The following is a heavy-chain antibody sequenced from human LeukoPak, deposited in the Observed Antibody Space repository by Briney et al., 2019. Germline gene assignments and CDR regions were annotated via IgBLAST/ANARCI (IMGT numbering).Heavy chain of an antibody. CDR1: GYTFTGYY. CDR3: ARDGNYDFWSGYRTPADY. V-gene: IGHV1-2*02. CDR2: INPNSGGT. D-gene: IGHD3-3*01. J-gene: IGHJ4*02. Sequence: SVKVSCKASGYTFTGYYTHWVRQAPGQGLEWMGWINPNSGGTNYAQKFQGRVTMTRDTSISTAYMELSRLRSDDTAVYYCARDGNYDFWSGYRTPADYWGQGTLVTVSS.